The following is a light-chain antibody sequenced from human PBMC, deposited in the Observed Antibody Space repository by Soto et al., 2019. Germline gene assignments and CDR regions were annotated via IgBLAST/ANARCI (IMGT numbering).Light chain of an antibody. V-gene: IGKV1-5*03. J-gene: IGKJ4*01. Sequence: DIQMTQSPSTLSASVGDRVTITCRASQSVSGWLAWYQQKPGKAPKLLIYQASSLGSGVPSRFSGSGSGTEFTLTISSLQPDDFATYYCQQYNSYVTFGGGTKVDIK. CDR1: QSVSGW. CDR2: QAS. CDR3: QQYNSYVT.